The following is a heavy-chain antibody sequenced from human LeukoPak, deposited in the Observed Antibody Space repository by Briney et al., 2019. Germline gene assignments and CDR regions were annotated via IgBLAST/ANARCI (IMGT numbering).Heavy chain of an antibody. Sequence: GRSLRLSCAASGFTFDDYAMYWVRHAPGKGLEWVSGITWNSRIVAYADSVKGRFTISRDNAKNSLYLQMNSLRAEDTALYYCAKALRDSSGFYIYYGVDVWGQGTTVTVAS. J-gene: IGHJ6*02. CDR1: GFTFDDYA. V-gene: IGHV3-9*01. CDR2: ITWNSRIV. CDR3: AKALRDSSGFYIYYGVDV. D-gene: IGHD3-22*01.